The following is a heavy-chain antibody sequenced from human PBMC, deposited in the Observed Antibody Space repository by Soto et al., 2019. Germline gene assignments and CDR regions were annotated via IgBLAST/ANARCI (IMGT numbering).Heavy chain of an antibody. J-gene: IGHJ4*02. CDR1: VFTFGNYA. V-gene: IGHV3-23*01. Sequence: GGSLRLSCAASVFTFGNYAMTWFRQARVKGLECVSRISGSGGGTYYADSVKGRFTISRDNSENTLYLHLNSLRVEDTAIYYCARIPHRYDALTGPGYWGQGALVTVSS. CDR2: ISGSGGGT. CDR3: ARIPHRYDALTGPGY. D-gene: IGHD3-9*01.